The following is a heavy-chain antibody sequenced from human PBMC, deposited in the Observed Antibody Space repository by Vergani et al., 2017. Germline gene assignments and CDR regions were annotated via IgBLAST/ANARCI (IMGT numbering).Heavy chain of an antibody. Sequence: QVQLVQSGAEVKKPGSSVKVSCKASVGTFSSYAISWVRQAPGQGLEWMGGIIPIFGTANYAQKFQGRVTITADESTSTAYMELSSLRSEDTAVYYCARNINKGVVVVNGNLPQDYYYYYGMDVWGQGTTVTVSS. J-gene: IGHJ6*02. CDR1: VGTFSSYA. CDR3: ARNINKGVVVVNGNLPQDYYYYYGMDV. V-gene: IGHV1-69*12. D-gene: IGHD3-22*01. CDR2: IIPIFGTA.